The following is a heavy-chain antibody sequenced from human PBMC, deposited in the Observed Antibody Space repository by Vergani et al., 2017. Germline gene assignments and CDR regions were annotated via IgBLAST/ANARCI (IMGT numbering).Heavy chain of an antibody. J-gene: IGHJ6*02. CDR2: SNSHSSVI. V-gene: IGHV3-48*01. D-gene: IGHD2-15*01. CDR1: GFPFSGYN. CDR3: ARVRSCSAGRCYRMDV. Sequence: EVKLVESGGDLVQPGGSLRLSCAASGFPFSGYNMNWVRQAPRKGLEWLSHSNSHSSVIQYADSVRGRFTVSRDNGNDSLYLQMNSLRAEDTAVYFCARVRSCSAGRCYRMDVWGQGTTVIVSS.